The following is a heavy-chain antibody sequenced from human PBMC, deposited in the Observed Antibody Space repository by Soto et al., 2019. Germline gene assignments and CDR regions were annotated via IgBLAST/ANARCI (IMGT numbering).Heavy chain of an antibody. V-gene: IGHV3-53*01. Sequence: QTGGSLRLSCAASGFTVSSNYMSWVRQAPGKGLEWVSVIYSGGSTYYADSVKGRFTISRDNSKNTLYLQMNSLRAEDTAVYYCARLVDTAKVNWFDPWGQGXLVTVYS. J-gene: IGHJ5*02. CDR2: IYSGGST. D-gene: IGHD5-18*01. CDR3: ARLVDTAKVNWFDP. CDR1: GFTVSSNY.